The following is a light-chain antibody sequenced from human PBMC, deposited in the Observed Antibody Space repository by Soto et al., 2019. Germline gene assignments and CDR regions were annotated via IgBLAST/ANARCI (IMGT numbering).Light chain of an antibody. V-gene: IGLV3-21*02. CDR3: QVWDSSSDHRV. CDR1: NIGSKS. Sequence: SYELTQPPSVSVAPGQTARITCGGTNIGSKSVHWYQQKPGQAPVLVVYDDSDRPSGIPERFSGSNSGNTATLTISRVEDGDEADYYCQVWDSSSDHRVFGGGTKLTVL. J-gene: IGLJ3*02. CDR2: DDS.